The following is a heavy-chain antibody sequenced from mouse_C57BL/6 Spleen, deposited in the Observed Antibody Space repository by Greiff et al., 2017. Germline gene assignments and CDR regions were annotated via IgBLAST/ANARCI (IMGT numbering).Heavy chain of an antibody. CDR1: GYTFTSYW. CDR3: ARRDYNYFDY. CDR2: IDPSDSYT. J-gene: IGHJ2*01. V-gene: IGHV1-69*01. D-gene: IGHD2-4*01. Sequence: QVQLQQPGAELVMPGASVKLSCTASGYTFTSYWMHWVKQRPGQGLEWIGEIDPSDSYTNYNQKFKGKSTLTVDNSSSTAYMQLSSLPSEDSSVYYWARRDYNYFDYWGQGTTLKVSS.